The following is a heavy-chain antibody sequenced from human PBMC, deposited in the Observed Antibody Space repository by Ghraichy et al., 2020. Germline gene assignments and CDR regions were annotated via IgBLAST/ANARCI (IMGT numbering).Heavy chain of an antibody. CDR3: ARERSSSVVFDY. CDR1: GGSFSGYY. V-gene: IGHV4-34*01. J-gene: IGHJ4*02. Sequence: SETLPLTCAVYGGSFSGYYWSWIRQPPGKGLEWIGEINHSGSTNYNPSLKSRVTISVDTSKNQFSLKLSSVTAADTAVYYCARERSSSVVFDYWGQGTLVTVSS. D-gene: IGHD6-6*01. CDR2: INHSGST.